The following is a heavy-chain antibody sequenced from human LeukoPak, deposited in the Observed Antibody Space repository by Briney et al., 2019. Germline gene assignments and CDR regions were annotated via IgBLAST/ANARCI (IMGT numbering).Heavy chain of an antibody. D-gene: IGHD1/OR15-1a*01. CDR3: ARPIRTTGAFDI. CDR1: GGSISSYC. CDR2: IYYSGST. Sequence: SETLSLTCTVSGGSISSYCWSWIRQPPGKGLEWIGYIYYSGSTNYNPSLKSRVTISVDTSKNQFSLKLSSVTAADTAVYYCARPIRTTGAFDIWGQGTMVTVSS. V-gene: IGHV4-59*08. J-gene: IGHJ3*02.